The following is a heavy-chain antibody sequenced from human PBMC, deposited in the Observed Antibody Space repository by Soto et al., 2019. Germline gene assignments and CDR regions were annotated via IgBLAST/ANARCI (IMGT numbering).Heavy chain of an antibody. CDR2: IYHSGST. V-gene: IGHV4-38-2*01. D-gene: IGHD1-26*01. CDR3: ARAPTVGATDY. Sequence: LSLTCAVSGYSLSSGYYWGWIRQPPGKGLEWIGSIYHSGSTYYNPSLKSRVTISVDTSKNQFSLKLSSVTAADTAVYYCARAPTVGATDYWGQGTLVTV. CDR1: GYSLSSGYY. J-gene: IGHJ4*02.